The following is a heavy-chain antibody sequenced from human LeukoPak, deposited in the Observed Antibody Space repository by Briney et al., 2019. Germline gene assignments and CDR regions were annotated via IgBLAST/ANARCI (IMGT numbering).Heavy chain of an antibody. Sequence: GGSLRLSCAASGFTFSSYWMSWVRQAPGKGLEWVANIKQDGSEKYYVDSVKGRFTISRDNAKNSLYLQMNSLRAEDTAVYYCARQGTGQWLVLPNWFDPWGQGTLVTVSS. CDR1: GFTFSSYW. D-gene: IGHD6-19*01. J-gene: IGHJ5*02. CDR2: IKQDGSEK. V-gene: IGHV3-7*01. CDR3: ARQGTGQWLVLPNWFDP.